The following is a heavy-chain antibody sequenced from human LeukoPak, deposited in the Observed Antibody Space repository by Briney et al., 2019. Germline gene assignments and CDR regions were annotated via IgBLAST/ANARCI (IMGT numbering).Heavy chain of an antibody. V-gene: IGHV3-21*01. D-gene: IGHD6-25*01. Sequence: PGGSLRLSCAASGFTFSNYAMNWVRQAPGKGLEWVSSISSSSYIYYADSVRGRFTISRDNAKNSLYLQMNSLRAEDTAVYYCARDPFSAGAEYFQYWGQGTLVTVSS. CDR3: ARDPFSAGAEYFQY. J-gene: IGHJ1*01. CDR2: ISSSSYI. CDR1: GFTFSNYA.